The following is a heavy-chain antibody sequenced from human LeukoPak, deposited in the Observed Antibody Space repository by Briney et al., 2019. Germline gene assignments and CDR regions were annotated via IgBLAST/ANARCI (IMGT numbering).Heavy chain of an antibody. D-gene: IGHD1-26*01. CDR1: GFTFKDYG. V-gene: IGHV3-9*01. J-gene: IGHJ6*02. CDR2: INWNGGGT. Sequence: GGSLRLSCAATGFTFKDYGMHWVRQPPGKGLEWVSSINWNGGGTDYADSVKGRFTISRDNAKNSLYLRLSSLRPEDTVLYYCAKHMRATNTYSFFGLDVWGQGTTVTVSS. CDR3: AKHMRATNTYSFFGLDV.